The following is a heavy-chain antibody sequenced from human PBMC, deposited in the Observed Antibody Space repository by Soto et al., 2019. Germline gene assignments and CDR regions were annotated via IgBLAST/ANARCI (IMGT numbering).Heavy chain of an antibody. D-gene: IGHD7-27*01. Sequence: EVQLVESGGALVQPGGSLRISCVVSGFNFSLFAMSWVRQSPGKGLEWVSTISGSGGSTYYADAVKGRFTISRDNSMDTLYLQMKSLRVEDTARYYCAKEVSLGSTVDLGYWGQGSLVTVSS. V-gene: IGHV3-23*04. J-gene: IGHJ4*02. CDR1: GFNFSLFA. CDR2: ISGSGGST. CDR3: AKEVSLGSTVDLGY.